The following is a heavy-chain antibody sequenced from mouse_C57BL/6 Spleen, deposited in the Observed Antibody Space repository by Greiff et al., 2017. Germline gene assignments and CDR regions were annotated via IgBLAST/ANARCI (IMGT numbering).Heavy chain of an antibody. CDR1: GYTFTSYW. D-gene: IGHD1-1*01. J-gene: IGHJ4*01. V-gene: IGHV1-72*01. CDR2: IDPNSGGT. Sequence: VQLQQPGAELVKPGASVKLSCKASGYTFTSYWMHWVKQRPGRGLEWIGRIDPNSGGTKYNEKFKSKATLTVDKPSSTAYMQLSSLTSEDSAVYYCARWDYGSSYAMDYWAQGTSATVSP. CDR3: ARWDYGSSYAMDY.